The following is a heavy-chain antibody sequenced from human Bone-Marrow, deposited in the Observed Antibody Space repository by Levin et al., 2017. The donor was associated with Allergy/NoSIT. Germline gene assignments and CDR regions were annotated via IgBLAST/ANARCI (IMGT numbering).Heavy chain of an antibody. Sequence: GGSLRLSCAASGFTFRSFGMHWIRQAPGKGLQWVSVISYDGTTKHYADSVRGRFAISRDNSKNTVYLHMSGLRVEDSAVYYCAKVSGYKNSTSGDYWGQGTLVTVSS. CDR3: AKVSGYKNSTSGDY. J-gene: IGHJ4*02. D-gene: IGHD5-18*01. CDR1: GFTFRSFG. V-gene: IGHV3-30*18. CDR2: ISYDGTTK.